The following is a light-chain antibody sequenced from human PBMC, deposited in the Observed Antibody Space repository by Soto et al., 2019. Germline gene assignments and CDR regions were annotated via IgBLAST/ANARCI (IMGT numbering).Light chain of an antibody. CDR1: SSDVGGYNY. CDR2: DVS. Sequence: QSVLTQPASVTGSPGQSITISCTGTSSDVGGYNYVSWYQQHPGKAPKLMIYDVSNRPSGVSNRFSGSKPGNTASLTISGLQAEDEADYYCSSYTSSSTHNYVFGTGTKSPS. V-gene: IGLV2-14*01. J-gene: IGLJ1*01. CDR3: SSYTSSSTHNYV.